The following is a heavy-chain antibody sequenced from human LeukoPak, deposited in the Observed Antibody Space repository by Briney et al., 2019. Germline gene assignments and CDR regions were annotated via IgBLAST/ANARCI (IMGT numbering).Heavy chain of an antibody. J-gene: IGHJ4*02. CDR2: INPSGGST. V-gene: IGHV1-46*01. D-gene: IGHD2-2*01. CDR1: GYTFSSYY. Sequence: ASVKVSCKASGYTFSSYYMHWVRQAPGQGLEWMGLINPSGGSTNYARKFQGRVTMTRDTSISTAYMELSRLRSDDTAVYYCAPSNDIYYFDYWGQGTLVTVSS. CDR3: APSNDIYYFDY.